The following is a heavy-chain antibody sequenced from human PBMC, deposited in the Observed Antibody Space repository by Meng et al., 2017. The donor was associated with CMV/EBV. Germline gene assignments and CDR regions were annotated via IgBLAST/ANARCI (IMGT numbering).Heavy chain of an antibody. CDR3: AKGRGDSDYDFEY. CDR1: GFTFSNFA. V-gene: IGHV3-23*01. D-gene: IGHD5-12*01. CDR2: ISGSGVST. J-gene: IGHJ4*02. Sequence: LTGAASGFTFSNFAMNWVRQAPGKGLEWVSSISGSGVSTNYADSVKGRFTVSRDNSKNTLYLQTNSLRAEDTAVYYCAKGRGDSDYDFEYWGRGTLVTVSS.